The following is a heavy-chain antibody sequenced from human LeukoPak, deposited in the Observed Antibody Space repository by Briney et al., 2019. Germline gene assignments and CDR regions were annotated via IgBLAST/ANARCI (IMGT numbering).Heavy chain of an antibody. CDR1: GGSFSGYY. D-gene: IGHD2-15*01. CDR2: IYYSGST. J-gene: IGHJ4*02. V-gene: IGHV4-31*11. CDR3: AREKDSYFDY. Sequence: PSETLSLTCAVYGGSFSGYYWSWIRQHPGKGLEWIGYIYYSGSTYYNPSLKSRVTISVDTSKNQFSLKLSSVTAADTAVYYCAREKDSYFDYWGQGTLVTVSS.